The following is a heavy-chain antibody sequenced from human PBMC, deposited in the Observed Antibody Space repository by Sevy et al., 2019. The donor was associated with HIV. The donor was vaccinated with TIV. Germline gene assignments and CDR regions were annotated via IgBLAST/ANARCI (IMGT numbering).Heavy chain of an antibody. CDR2: IIPIFGTA. Sequence: ASVKVACKASGGTFSSYAISWVRQAPGQGLEWMGGIIPIFGTANYAQKFQGRVTITADESTSTAYMELSSLRSEDTAVYYCARSRGGSYYYGMDVWGQGTTVTVSS. D-gene: IGHD3-16*01. CDR3: ARSRGGSYYYGMDV. V-gene: IGHV1-69*13. CDR1: GGTFSSYA. J-gene: IGHJ6*02.